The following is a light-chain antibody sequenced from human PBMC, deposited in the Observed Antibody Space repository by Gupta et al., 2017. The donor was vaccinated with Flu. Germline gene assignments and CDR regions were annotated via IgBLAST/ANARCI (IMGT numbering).Light chain of an antibody. CDR3: QQFDDGPHIS. Sequence: LPMTQSPTPLSSSVGDRVAITCQANADINNNLNWYQQKPGKAPKLLIYETSTLETGGPSRCSGTGCGLEFTLTINSMQAEDTATYYCQQFDDGPHISFGPGTKVDV. CDR1: ADINNN. CDR2: ETS. V-gene: IGKV1-33*01. J-gene: IGKJ3*01.